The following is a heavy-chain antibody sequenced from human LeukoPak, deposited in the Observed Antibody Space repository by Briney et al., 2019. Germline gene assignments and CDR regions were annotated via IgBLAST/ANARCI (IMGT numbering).Heavy chain of an antibody. J-gene: IGHJ5*02. CDR2: IYYSGST. Sequence: PSETLSLTCTVSGGSISNYYWGWIRQPPGKGLEWIGSIYYSGSTYYNPSLKSRVTISVDTSKNQFSLKLSSVTAADTAVDYCARSPPLRHYYDSSGYYPWGQGTLVTVSS. D-gene: IGHD3-22*01. V-gene: IGHV4-39*07. CDR3: ARSPPLRHYYDSSGYYP. CDR1: GGSISNYY.